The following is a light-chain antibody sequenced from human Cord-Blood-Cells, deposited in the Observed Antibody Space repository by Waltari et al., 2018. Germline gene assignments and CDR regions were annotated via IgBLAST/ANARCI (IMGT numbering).Light chain of an antibody. CDR1: SSDVGGYNY. CDR3: SSYTSSSTLPYV. J-gene: IGLJ1*01. Sequence: QSALTQPASVSGSPGQSITISCTGTSSDVGGYNYVSWYQQHPGKAPKLMIYEVSNPPAGGSNLFSGSNAGNTSSLTISGLQAEDEADYYCSSYTSSSTLPYVFGTGTKVTVL. CDR2: EVS. V-gene: IGLV2-14*01.